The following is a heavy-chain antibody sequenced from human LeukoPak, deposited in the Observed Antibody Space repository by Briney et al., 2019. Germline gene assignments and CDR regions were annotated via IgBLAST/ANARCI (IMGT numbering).Heavy chain of an antibody. CDR2: ISGSGGST. J-gene: IGHJ4*02. CDR3: AKERDSGYYYEN. CDR1: GFTFSTYA. Sequence: GGSLRLSCAASGFTFSTYAINWVRQAPGKGLEWVSGISGSGGSTYYADSVKGRFTISRDNSKNTLYLQMNSLRGEDTAIYYCAKERDSGYYYENWGQGTLVTVSS. V-gene: IGHV3-23*01. D-gene: IGHD3-22*01.